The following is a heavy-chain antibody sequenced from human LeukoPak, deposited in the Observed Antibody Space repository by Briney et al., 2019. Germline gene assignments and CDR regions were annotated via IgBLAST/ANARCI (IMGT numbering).Heavy chain of an antibody. CDR3: ARGVGYCSGGSCLRDLDY. D-gene: IGHD2-15*01. Sequence: GASVKVSCKASGYTFTSYAMHWVRQAPGQRLEWMGWINAGNGNTKYSQKFQGRVTITRDTSASTAYMELSSLRSEDTVVYYCARGVGYCSGGSCLRDLDYWGQETLVTVSS. CDR2: INAGNGNT. V-gene: IGHV1-3*01. CDR1: GYTFTSYA. J-gene: IGHJ4*02.